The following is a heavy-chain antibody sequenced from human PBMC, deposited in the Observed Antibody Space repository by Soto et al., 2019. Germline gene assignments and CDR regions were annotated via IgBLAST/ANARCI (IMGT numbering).Heavy chain of an antibody. Sequence: QVQLVQSGAEVKRPGSSVKVSCKASGGTFSSYAISWVRQAPGQGLEWMGGIIPIFGTVNYAQKFQGRVTITADESTSTAYMEVSSLRSEDTAVYYCARATTYYYGSGSYNHYYYYGMDVWGQGTTVTVSS. J-gene: IGHJ6*02. CDR3: ARATTYYYGSGSYNHYYYYGMDV. D-gene: IGHD3-10*01. V-gene: IGHV1-69*01. CDR1: GGTFSSYA. CDR2: IIPIFGTV.